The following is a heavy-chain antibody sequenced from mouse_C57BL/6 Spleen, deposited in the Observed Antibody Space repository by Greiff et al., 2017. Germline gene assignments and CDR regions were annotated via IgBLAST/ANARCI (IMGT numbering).Heavy chain of an antibody. J-gene: IGHJ3*01. CDR1: GFSLTSYG. D-gene: IGHD2-13*01. CDR2: ICGDGSK. CDR3: ANGDYSPFAC. V-gene: IGHV2-3*01. Sequence: VQLVESGPGLVAPSQSLSITCTVSGFSLTSYGVSWVRQPPGKGLEWLGVICGDGSKNYHAALISRLSISKDNSKCQVFVKLNSLHTDDTAAYYCANGDYSPFACWGQGTLVTVSA.